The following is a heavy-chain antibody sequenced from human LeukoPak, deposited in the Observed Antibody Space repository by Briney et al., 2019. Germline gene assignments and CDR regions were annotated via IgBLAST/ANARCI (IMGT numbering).Heavy chain of an antibody. CDR1: GFTFSSYG. CDR3: AKAVGATQRGYFDH. D-gene: IGHD1-26*01. J-gene: IGHJ4*02. CDR2: ISYDGSNK. V-gene: IGHV3-30*18. Sequence: GGSLRLSCAASGFTFSSYGMHWVRQAPGKGLEWVAVISYDGSNKYYADSVKGRFTISRDNSKNTLYLQMNSLRAEDTAVYYCAKAVGATQRGYFDHWGQGALVTVSS.